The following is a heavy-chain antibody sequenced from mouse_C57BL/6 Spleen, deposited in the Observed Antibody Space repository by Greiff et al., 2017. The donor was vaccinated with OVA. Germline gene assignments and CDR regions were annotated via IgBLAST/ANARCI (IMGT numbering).Heavy chain of an antibody. J-gene: IGHJ3*01. D-gene: IGHD4-1*01. CDR1: GYSITSGYY. CDR3: AREPLTGSFAY. V-gene: IGHV3-6*01. CDR2: ISYDGSN. Sequence: ESGPGLVKPSQSLSLTCSVPGYSITSGYYWNWIRQFPGNKLEWMGYISYDGSNNYNPSLKNRISITRDTSKNQFFLKLNSVTTEDTATYYCAREPLTGSFAYWGQGTLVTVSA.